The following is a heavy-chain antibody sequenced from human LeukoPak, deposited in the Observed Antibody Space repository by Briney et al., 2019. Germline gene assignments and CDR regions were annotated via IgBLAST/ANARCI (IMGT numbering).Heavy chain of an antibody. J-gene: IGHJ5*02. CDR3: AKSPYDFWSGGFDP. CDR1: GGSISSYY. V-gene: IGHV4-59*08. Sequence: PSETLSLTCIVSGGSISSYYWNWIRQPPGKGLEWIGYIYYSGSTNYNPSLKSRVTISVDTSKNQFSLKLTSVTAADTAVYYCAKSPYDFWSGGFDPWGQGTLVTVSP. CDR2: IYYSGST. D-gene: IGHD3-3*01.